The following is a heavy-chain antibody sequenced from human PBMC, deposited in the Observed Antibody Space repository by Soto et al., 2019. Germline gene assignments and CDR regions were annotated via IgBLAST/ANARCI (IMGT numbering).Heavy chain of an antibody. CDR2: IYPGDSDT. Sequence: GASLKISCKGPGYSFTSYWIGWVRQMPGKGLEWMGIIYPGDSDTRYSPSFQGQVTISADKSISTAYLQWSSLKASYTAMYDCARCDYYGSGSPYGMDVWGQGATVTVSS. CDR3: ARCDYYGSGSPYGMDV. J-gene: IGHJ6*02. CDR1: GYSFTSYW. V-gene: IGHV5-51*01. D-gene: IGHD3-10*01.